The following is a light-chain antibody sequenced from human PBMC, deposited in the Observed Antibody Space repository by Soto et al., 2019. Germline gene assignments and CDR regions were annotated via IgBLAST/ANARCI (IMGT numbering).Light chain of an antibody. CDR3: QQYNSYWT. CDR2: DAS. J-gene: IGKJ1*01. V-gene: IGKV1-5*01. CDR1: QSISSW. Sequence: DIHMTRSPSTLPASVGDRVTITFRASQSISSWLAWYQQKPGKAPKLLIYDASSLESGVPSRLSGSGSGTEFTLTISSMQPDDFATYYCQQYNSYWTFGQGTKVDI.